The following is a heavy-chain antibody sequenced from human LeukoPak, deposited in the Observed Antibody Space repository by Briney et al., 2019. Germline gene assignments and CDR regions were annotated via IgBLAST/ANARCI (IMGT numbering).Heavy chain of an antibody. V-gene: IGHV3-30*02. CDR2: IRYDGSQK. J-gene: IGHJ4*02. CDR1: GFTFSSYG. CDR3: AKVLPYSGSHHTLDY. Sequence: GGSLRLSCAASGFTFSSYGMHWVRQAPGKGLEWVAFIRYDGSQKYYGDSVKGRFTISRDNSENRLYLQMNSLKPDDTAVYYCAKVLPYSGSHHTLDYWGQGTLVTVSS. D-gene: IGHD1-26*01.